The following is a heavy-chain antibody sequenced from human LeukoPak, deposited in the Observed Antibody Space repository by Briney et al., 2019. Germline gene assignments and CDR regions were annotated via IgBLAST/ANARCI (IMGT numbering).Heavy chain of an antibody. V-gene: IGHV3-21*01. Sequence: GSLRLSCAASGFTFSTYTMNWVRQAPGKGLEWVSSISSSSNNINYADSVKGRFNISRDNAMNSVHLQMNSLRVEDTAVYYCARGYQRPDYWGQGTLITVSS. J-gene: IGHJ4*02. CDR1: GFTFSTYT. D-gene: IGHD2-2*01. CDR3: ARGYQRPDY. CDR2: ISSSSNNI.